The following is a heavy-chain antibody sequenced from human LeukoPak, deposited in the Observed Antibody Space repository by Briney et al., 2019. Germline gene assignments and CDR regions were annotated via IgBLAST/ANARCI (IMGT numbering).Heavy chain of an antibody. CDR2: ISGYNGNT. CDR1: GYTFSSYG. CDR3: ARDRSPDFWSGDYRDAFDI. D-gene: IGHD3-3*01. Sequence: ASVKVSCKASGYTFSSYGISWVRQAPGQGLEWMGWISGYNGNTNSALKLQGRVSMTTDTSTSTAYVELRSLRSDDTAVYYCARDRSPDFWSGDYRDAFDIWGQGTMVTVSS. V-gene: IGHV1-18*01. J-gene: IGHJ3*02.